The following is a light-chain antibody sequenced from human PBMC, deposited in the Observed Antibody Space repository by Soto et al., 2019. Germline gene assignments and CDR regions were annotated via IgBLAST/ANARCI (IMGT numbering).Light chain of an antibody. V-gene: IGKV3-15*01. CDR3: QHYNYWPYT. CDR2: DAS. Sequence: IVQSVGTRSMYPGERATLTCRASQSLNRDLDWYQQKPGQAPRLLIYDASTRATGVPARFSGSGSGTDFTLTISSLQYEDFAVYYCQHYNYWPYTFGQGTKVDI. J-gene: IGKJ2*01. CDR1: QSLNRD.